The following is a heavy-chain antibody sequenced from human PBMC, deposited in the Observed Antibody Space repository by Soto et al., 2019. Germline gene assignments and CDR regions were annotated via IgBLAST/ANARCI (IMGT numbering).Heavy chain of an antibody. J-gene: IGHJ4*02. CDR1: GGTFSSYA. Sequence: QVQLVQSWAEVKKPGSSVKVSCKASGGTFSSYAISWVRQAPGQGLEWMGGIIPIFGTANYAQKFQGRVTINADESTSTAYMELSSLRSEDTAVYYCARGELRWELPYYYFDYWGQGTLVTVSS. CDR2: IIPIFGTA. D-gene: IGHD1-26*01. V-gene: IGHV1-69*01. CDR3: ARGELRWELPYYYFDY.